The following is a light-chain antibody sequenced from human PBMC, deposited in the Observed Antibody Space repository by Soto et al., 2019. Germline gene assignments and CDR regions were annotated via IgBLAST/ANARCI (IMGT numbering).Light chain of an antibody. CDR1: NIGHKN. J-gene: IGLJ1*01. Sequence: SYELPQPPSVSVAPGQTASITCGGTNIGHKNVHWYQQRPGQAPVLVVYDDSNRPSGIPARFSGSNSGNTATLTISRVEAGDEADYYCQVWDTSSDHSYVFGTGTKLTVL. CDR3: QVWDTSSDHSYV. CDR2: DDS. V-gene: IGLV3-21*02.